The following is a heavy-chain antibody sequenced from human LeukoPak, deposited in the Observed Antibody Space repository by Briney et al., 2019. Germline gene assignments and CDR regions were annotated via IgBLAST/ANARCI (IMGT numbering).Heavy chain of an antibody. J-gene: IGHJ4*02. D-gene: IGHD3-3*01. CDR2: ISGNDGDT. Sequence: ASVKVSCKASGYPFPTYDLSWVRQAPAQGLEWMGQISGNDGDTTSAQKFQGRVTMTTDTGTTTAYMELTSLTSDDTAVYYCARGVPDFWSGFDHWGQGTLVTVSP. CDR3: ARGVPDFWSGFDH. CDR1: GYPFPTYD. V-gene: IGHV1-18*01.